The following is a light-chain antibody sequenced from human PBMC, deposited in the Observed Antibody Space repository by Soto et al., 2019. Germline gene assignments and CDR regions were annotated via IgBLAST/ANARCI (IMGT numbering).Light chain of an antibody. CDR1: SSDVGAYNF. Sequence: QSALTQPASVSGSPGQSITISCTGTSSDVGAYNFVSWYQHHPGKAPKLIISEVSNRPSGASNRFSGSKSGNTAFLTISGLQAEDEADYYCSSHAGSSAFYVFGTGTKVTVL. V-gene: IGLV2-14*01. CDR2: EVS. CDR3: SSHAGSSAFYV. J-gene: IGLJ1*01.